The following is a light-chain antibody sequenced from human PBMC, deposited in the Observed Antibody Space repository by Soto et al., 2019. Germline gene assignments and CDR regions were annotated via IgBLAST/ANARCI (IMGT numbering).Light chain of an antibody. CDR2: GNN. Sequence: QSVLTQPPSVSGAPGQRVTISCTGSSFNIGAGYDVHWYQQLPGTAPKLLIYGNNNRPSGVPDRFSGSKSGTSASLAITGLQAEDEADYYCQCYDSSLSGSVFGGGTKLTVL. CDR1: SFNIGAGYD. CDR3: QCYDSSLSGSV. V-gene: IGLV1-40*01. J-gene: IGLJ3*02.